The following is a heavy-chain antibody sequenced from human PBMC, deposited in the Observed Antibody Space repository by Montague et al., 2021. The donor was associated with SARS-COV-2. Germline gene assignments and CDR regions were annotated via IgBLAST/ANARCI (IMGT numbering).Heavy chain of an antibody. CDR1: GDSIRTNY. J-gene: IGHJ4*02. D-gene: IGHD6-19*01. CDR2: VDNSGST. CDR3: TTGEGVYGWRYYFDY. V-gene: IGHV4-59*01. Sequence: SETLSLTCTVSGDSIRTNYWGWIRQPPGQRLEWIGYVDNSGSTDYSPSLKSRVTISLETSKRQFSLRLNSVTEADTAVYYCTTGEGVYGWRYYFDYWSQGTLVTVSS.